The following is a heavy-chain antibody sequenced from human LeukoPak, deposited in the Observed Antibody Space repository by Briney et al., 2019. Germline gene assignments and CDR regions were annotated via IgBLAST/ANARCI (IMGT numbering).Heavy chain of an antibody. Sequence: GESLKISCKGSGYSFTSHWIAWVRQMPGKGLELMGIIYPGDSDTRYSPSFQGQVTISADKSISTAYLQWRSLKASDTAMYYCARHWPSAGGHQYSMDVWGKGTTVTASS. J-gene: IGHJ6*03. V-gene: IGHV5-51*01. CDR2: IYPGDSDT. CDR1: GYSFTSHW. D-gene: IGHD3-16*01. CDR3: ARHWPSAGGHQYSMDV.